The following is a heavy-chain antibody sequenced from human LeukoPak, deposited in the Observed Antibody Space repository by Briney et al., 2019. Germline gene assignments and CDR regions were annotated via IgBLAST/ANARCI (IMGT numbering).Heavy chain of an antibody. CDR3: ESSNQADDY. Sequence: PGGSLRLSCAASGFTFSSYWMHWVRQVPGKGLVWVARINPGGSSITYADSVKGRFTISRDNAKNTLYLQMDSLRAEDTGVYYCESSNQADDYWGQGTLVTVSS. CDR2: INPGGSSI. J-gene: IGHJ4*02. V-gene: IGHV3-74*01. CDR1: GFTFSSYW. D-gene: IGHD1-14*01.